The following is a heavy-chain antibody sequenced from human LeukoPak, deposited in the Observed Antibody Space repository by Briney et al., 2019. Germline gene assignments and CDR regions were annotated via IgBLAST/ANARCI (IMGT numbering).Heavy chain of an antibody. D-gene: IGHD2-21*01. CDR3: ARYSSDHDGRHFEF. CDR1: GGSIGGYF. CDR2: IFYNGNT. V-gene: IGHV4-59*01. J-gene: IGHJ4*02. Sequence: PSETLSVTCTVSGGSIGGYFWRWLRQHPGKGLEWVGWIFYNGNTNYNSSLKSRLTMSVDASKNQFYLKLNSVTAADTAVYYCARYSSDHDGRHFEFWGQGILVTVSS.